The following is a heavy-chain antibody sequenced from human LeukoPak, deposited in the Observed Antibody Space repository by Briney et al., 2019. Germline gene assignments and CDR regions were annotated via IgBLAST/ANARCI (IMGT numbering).Heavy chain of an antibody. D-gene: IGHD6-13*01. CDR3: ARSRIAAPGTEYFHH. J-gene: IGHJ1*01. CDR2: IYNTGTT. V-gene: IGHV4-39*02. Sequence: SETLSLTCTVSGGSISSSSFFWGWIRQTPGEGLVWIGNIYNTGTTSYNPSLKNRVTISVDTSKIHFSLSLRSVTAADTAVYFCARSRIAAPGTEYFHHWGRGTLVSVSS. CDR1: GGSISSSSFF.